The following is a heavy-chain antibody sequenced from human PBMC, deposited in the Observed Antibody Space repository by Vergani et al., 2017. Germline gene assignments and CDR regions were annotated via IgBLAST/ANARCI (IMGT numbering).Heavy chain of an antibody. J-gene: IGHJ3*02. D-gene: IGHD4-23*01. V-gene: IGHV3-30*03. Sequence: QVQLVESGGGVVQPGRSLRLSCAASGFTFSSYGMHWVRQAPGKGLEWVAVISYDGSNKYYADSVKGRFTISRDNSKNTLYLQMNSLRAEDTAVYYCARDWTTVGDDAFDIWGQGTMVTVSS. CDR2: ISYDGSNK. CDR3: ARDWTTVGDDAFDI. CDR1: GFTFSSYG.